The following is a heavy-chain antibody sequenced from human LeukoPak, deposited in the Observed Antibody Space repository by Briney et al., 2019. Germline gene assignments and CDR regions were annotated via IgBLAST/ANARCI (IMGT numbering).Heavy chain of an antibody. Sequence: GESLKISCKGSGYSFTSYWIGWVRQMPGKGLEWMGFIYPGDSDTRYSPSFQGQVTISADKSISTAYLQWSSLKASDTAMYYCARQTYSSRGSLYYGMDVWGKGTTVTVSS. V-gene: IGHV5-51*01. D-gene: IGHD6-13*01. CDR3: ARQTYSSRGSLYYGMDV. J-gene: IGHJ6*04. CDR2: IYPGDSDT. CDR1: GYSFTSYW.